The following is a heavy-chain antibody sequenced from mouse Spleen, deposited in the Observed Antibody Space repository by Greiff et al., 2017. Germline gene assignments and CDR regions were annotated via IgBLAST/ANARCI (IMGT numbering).Heavy chain of an antibody. CDR3: TRAYYDGYWFAY. CDR1: GYTFTSYW. V-gene: IGHV1-5*01. CDR2: IYPGNSDT. D-gene: IGHD2-3*01. Sequence: EVQRVESGTVLARPGASVKMSCKTSGYTFTSYWMHWVKQRPGQGLEWIGAIYPGNSDTSYNQKFKGKAKLTAVTSASTAYMELSSLTNEDSAVYYCTRAYYDGYWFAYWGQGTLVTVSA. J-gene: IGHJ3*01.